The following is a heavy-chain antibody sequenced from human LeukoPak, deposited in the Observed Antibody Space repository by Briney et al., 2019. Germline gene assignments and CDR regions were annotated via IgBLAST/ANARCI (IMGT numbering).Heavy chain of an antibody. CDR1: GFTFSDYW. CDR2: IKQDGSEK. D-gene: IGHD1-1*01. V-gene: IGHV3-7*01. CDR3: ATTTAGFDY. J-gene: IGHJ4*02. Sequence: GGSLRLSCAASGFTFSDYWMSWVRQAPGKGLEWVANIKQDGSEKYYVDSVKGRFTISRDNAKNSLYLQINSLRAEDTAVYYCATTTAGFDYWGQGTLVTVSS.